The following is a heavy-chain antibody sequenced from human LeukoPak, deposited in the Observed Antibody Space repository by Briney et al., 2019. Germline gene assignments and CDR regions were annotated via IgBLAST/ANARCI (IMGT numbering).Heavy chain of an antibody. Sequence: GGSLRLSCAASGFTFSHYNMNWVRQAPGKGLEWVANIKQDGSEKYYVDSVKGRFTISRDNAKNSLYLQMNSLRAEDTAVYYCAREDGYCSGGSCYTRHRAFDYWGQGTLVTVSS. J-gene: IGHJ4*02. CDR1: GFTFSHYN. V-gene: IGHV3-7*01. CDR3: AREDGYCSGGSCYTRHRAFDY. CDR2: IKQDGSEK. D-gene: IGHD2-15*01.